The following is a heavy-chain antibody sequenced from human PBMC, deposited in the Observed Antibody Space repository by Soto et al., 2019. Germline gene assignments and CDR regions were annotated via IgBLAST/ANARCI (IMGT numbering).Heavy chain of an antibody. CDR3: VKDFSSRCPHYHGMDV. D-gene: IGHD6-19*01. Sequence: SLILSCASSGFTFSSYGMHWVRQAPGKGLEWVAVISYDGRNKYYADSVKGRFTISRDNSKNTLYLQMSSLRPEDTAVYYCVKDFSSRCPHYHGMDVCGKETKV. CDR1: GFTFSSYG. V-gene: IGHV3-30*18. CDR2: ISYDGRNK. J-gene: IGHJ6*04.